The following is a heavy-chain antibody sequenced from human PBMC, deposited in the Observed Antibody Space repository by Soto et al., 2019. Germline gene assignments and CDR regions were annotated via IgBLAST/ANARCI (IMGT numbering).Heavy chain of an antibody. Sequence: QVQLVESGGGVVQPGRSLRLSCAASGFTFSSSGMHWVRQAPGKGLEWVAIIWYDGSKKYYADSVKGRFTISRDNSKNTVYLQMNSLRAEETAVYYCARAPFTIYDTSGYYDYWGQGTLVTVSS. CDR2: IWYDGSKK. CDR3: ARAPFTIYDTSGYYDY. D-gene: IGHD3-22*01. CDR1: GFTFSSSG. J-gene: IGHJ4*02. V-gene: IGHV3-33*01.